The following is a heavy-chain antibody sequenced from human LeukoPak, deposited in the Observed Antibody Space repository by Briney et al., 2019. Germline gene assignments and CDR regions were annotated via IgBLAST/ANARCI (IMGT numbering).Heavy chain of an antibody. D-gene: IGHD3-16*01. CDR2: IYHSGST. V-gene: IGHV4-30-2*01. J-gene: IGHJ4*02. CDR3: ARDGGRYPDY. Sequence: SETLSLTCAVSGGSISSGGYYWGWIRQPPGKGLEWIGYIYHSGSTYYNPSRQSRLTMSLDSDNNQFSLKLSSVTAADTAVYYCARDGGRYPDYWGQGTLVTVSS. CDR1: GGSISSGGYY.